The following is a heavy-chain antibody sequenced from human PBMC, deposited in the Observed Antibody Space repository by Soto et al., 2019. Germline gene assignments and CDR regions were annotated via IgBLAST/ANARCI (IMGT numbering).Heavy chain of an antibody. J-gene: IGHJ5*02. D-gene: IGHD6-13*01. CDR1: GYTFTGYY. CDR2: INPNSGGT. Sequence: ASVKVSCKASGYTFTGYYMHWVRQAPGQGLEWMGWINPNSGGTNYAQKFQGRVTMTRDTSISTAYMELSRLRSDDTAVYYCAGSAAGTRSWFDPWGQGALVTVSS. CDR3: AGSAAGTRSWFDP. V-gene: IGHV1-2*02.